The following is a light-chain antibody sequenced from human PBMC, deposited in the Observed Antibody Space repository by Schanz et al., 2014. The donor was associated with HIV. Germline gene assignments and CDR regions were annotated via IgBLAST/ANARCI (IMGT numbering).Light chain of an antibody. CDR1: SSDVGGYNY. J-gene: IGLJ3*02. Sequence: QSALTQPPSASGSPGQSVTISCTGTSSDVGGYNYVSWYQQHPGKAPKIMIYEVSKRPSGVPDRFSGPESGNPASLTVSGNQAEDEADYYCSSYTSSSTWVFGGGTKLTVL. V-gene: IGLV2-8*01. CDR3: SSYTSSSTWV. CDR2: EVS.